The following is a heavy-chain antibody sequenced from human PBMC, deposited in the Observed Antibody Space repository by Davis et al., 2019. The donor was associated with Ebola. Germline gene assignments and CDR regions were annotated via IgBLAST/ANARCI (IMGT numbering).Heavy chain of an antibody. CDR1: GYTFTSYG. V-gene: IGHV1-18*01. CDR3: ARSFGEIFGVVEVGFDP. J-gene: IGHJ5*02. Sequence: ASVKVSCKASGYTFTSYGISWVRQAPGQGLEWMGWISAYNGNTNYAQKLQGRVTMTTDTSTSTAYMELRSLRSDDTAVYYCARSFGEIFGVVEVGFDPWGQGTLVTVSS. D-gene: IGHD3-3*01. CDR2: ISAYNGNT.